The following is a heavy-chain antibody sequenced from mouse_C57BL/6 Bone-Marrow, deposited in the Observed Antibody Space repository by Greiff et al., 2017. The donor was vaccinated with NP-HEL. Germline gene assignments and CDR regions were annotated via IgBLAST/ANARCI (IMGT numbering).Heavy chain of an antibody. CDR2: IRNKANGYTT. CDR3: ARNPSLYYYGSSFFDY. J-gene: IGHJ2*01. D-gene: IGHD1-1*01. Sequence: EVKLVESGGGLVQPGGSLSLSCAASGFTFTDYYMSWVRQPPGKALEWLGFIRNKANGYTTEYSASVKGRFTISRDNSQSILYLQMNALRAEDSATYYCARNPSLYYYGSSFFDYWGQGTTLTVSS. CDR1: GFTFTDYY. V-gene: IGHV7-3*01.